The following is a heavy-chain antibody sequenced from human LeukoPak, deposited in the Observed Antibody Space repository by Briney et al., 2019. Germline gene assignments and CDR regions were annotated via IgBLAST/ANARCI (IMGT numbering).Heavy chain of an antibody. D-gene: IGHD3-22*01. J-gene: IGHJ4*02. CDR2: ISSSSSYI. Sequence: GGSLRLSCAASGFTFSSYSMNWVRQAPGKGLEWVSSISSSSSYIYYADSVKGRFTISGDNSKNTLYLQMNSLRAEDTAVYYCAKAQNYYDSISEFDYWGQGTLVTVSS. V-gene: IGHV3-21*04. CDR1: GFTFSSYS. CDR3: AKAQNYYDSISEFDY.